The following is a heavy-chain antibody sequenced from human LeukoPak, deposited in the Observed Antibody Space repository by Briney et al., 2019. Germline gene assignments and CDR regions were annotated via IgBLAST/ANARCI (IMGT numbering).Heavy chain of an antibody. V-gene: IGHV3-23*01. Sequence: GGSLRLSCAASGFTFSGYAMSWVRLAPAKGLYLFSAITAGGDGTYYADSVKGRFTISRDNLKNMVFLQMNSLRAEDTAIYYCAKSHASIWNVYDYWGQGTLVTVSS. CDR2: ITAGGDGT. CDR1: GFTFSGYA. CDR3: AKSHASIWNVYDY. D-gene: IGHD1-1*01. J-gene: IGHJ4*02.